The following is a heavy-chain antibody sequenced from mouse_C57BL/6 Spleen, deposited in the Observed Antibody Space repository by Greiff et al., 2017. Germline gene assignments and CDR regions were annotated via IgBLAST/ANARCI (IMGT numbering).Heavy chain of an antibody. CDR2: IYPGDGDT. CDR3: ARWGSRYAMDY. J-gene: IGHJ4*01. CDR1: GYAFSSYW. V-gene: IGHV1-80*01. Sequence: QVQLQQSGAELVKPGASVKISCKASGYAFSSYWMNWVKQRPGKGLEWIGQIYPGDGDTNYNGKFKGKATLTADKSSSPAYMQLSSLTSEDSAVYFCARWGSRYAMDYWGQGTSVTVSS.